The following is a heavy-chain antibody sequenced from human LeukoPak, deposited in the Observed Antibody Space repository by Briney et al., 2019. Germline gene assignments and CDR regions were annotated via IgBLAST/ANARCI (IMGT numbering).Heavy chain of an antibody. CDR1: GYSFTSYW. J-gene: IGHJ5*02. CDR3: ARQRAHLHNWFDP. Sequence: GESLKISCKGSGYSFTSYWIGWVRQMPGKGLEWMGIIYPGDSDTGYSPSFQGQVTISADKSISTAYLQWSSLKASDTAMYYCARQRAHLHNWFDPWGQGTLVTVSS. CDR2: IYPGDSDT. V-gene: IGHV5-51*01.